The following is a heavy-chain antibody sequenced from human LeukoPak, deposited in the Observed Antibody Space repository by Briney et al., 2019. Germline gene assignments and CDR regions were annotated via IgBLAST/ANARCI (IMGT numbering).Heavy chain of an antibody. CDR1: GFTFSNFA. J-gene: IGHJ4*02. D-gene: IGHD3-22*01. Sequence: GGSLRLSCAASGFTFSNFAMRWVRQAPGKGLEWVSSIGTGATSTYYADSVKGRFTISRDNSKNTVFLQMNSLRADDTAVYYCATRAYDSSGFDYWGQGTLVAVSS. V-gene: IGHV3-23*01. CDR2: IGTGATST. CDR3: ATRAYDSSGFDY.